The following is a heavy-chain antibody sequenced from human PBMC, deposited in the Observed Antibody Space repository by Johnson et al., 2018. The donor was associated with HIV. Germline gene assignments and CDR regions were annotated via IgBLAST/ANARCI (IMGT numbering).Heavy chain of an antibody. CDR2: IWYDGSNK. CDR1: GITVGTNH. D-gene: IGHD3-16*01. V-gene: IGHV3-33*08. Sequence: QEKLVESGGGLVQPGGSLRLSCAASGITVGTNHMSWVRQAPGKGLEWVAVIWYDGSNKYYADSVKGRFTISRDNAKNTLYLQMNSLRAEDTAVYYCAREKRWGLMITFGGPHAFDIWGQGTMVTVSS. J-gene: IGHJ3*02. CDR3: AREKRWGLMITFGGPHAFDI.